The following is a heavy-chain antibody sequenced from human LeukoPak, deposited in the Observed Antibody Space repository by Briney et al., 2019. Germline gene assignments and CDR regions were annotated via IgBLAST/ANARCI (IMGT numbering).Heavy chain of an antibody. CDR2: ISSSSSYI. J-gene: IGHJ4*02. D-gene: IGHD3-3*01. CDR3: ANFWSGYYRGYFDY. Sequence: PGGSLRLSCAASGFTFSSYSMNWVRQAPGKGLEWVSSISSSSSYIYYADSVKGRFTISRDNAKNSLYLQMNSLRAEDTAVYYCANFWSGYYRGYFDYWGQGTLVTVSP. CDR1: GFTFSSYS. V-gene: IGHV3-21*04.